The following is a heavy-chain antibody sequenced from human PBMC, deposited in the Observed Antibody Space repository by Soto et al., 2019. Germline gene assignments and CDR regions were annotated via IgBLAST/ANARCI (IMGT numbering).Heavy chain of an antibody. V-gene: IGHV1-3*01. CDR2: INAGNGNT. D-gene: IGHD1-26*01. CDR1: GYTFTSYA. Sequence: QVQLVQSGAEVKKPGASVKVSCKASGYTFTSYAMHWVRQAPGQRLEWMGWINAGNGNTKYSQKFQGRVTITRDTSASTAYMELSSLRSEDTAVYYCARDRGLTAATRSIWFDPWGQGTLVTVSS. CDR3: ARDRGLTAATRSIWFDP. J-gene: IGHJ5*02.